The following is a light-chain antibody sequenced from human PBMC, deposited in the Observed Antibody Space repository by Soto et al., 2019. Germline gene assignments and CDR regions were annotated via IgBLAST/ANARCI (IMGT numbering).Light chain of an antibody. CDR2: GAS. CDR1: QSVSSTY. J-gene: IGKJ1*01. CDR3: HQYISSWT. Sequence: EPVLTQSPRTLYLSPGERATLSCRASQSVSSTYVAWYQQKSGQAPXLLIYGASSRATGIPDRFSGSASGTYFPLTISILDPEYSAVYYCHQYISSWTFGQGTKVDIK. V-gene: IGKV3-20*01.